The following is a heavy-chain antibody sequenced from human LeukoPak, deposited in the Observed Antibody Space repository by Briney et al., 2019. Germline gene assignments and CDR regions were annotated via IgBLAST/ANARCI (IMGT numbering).Heavy chain of an antibody. CDR1: GFTFSSYD. V-gene: IGHV3-23*01. Sequence: GGSLRLSCAASGFTFSSYDMSWVRQAPGKGLEWVSAVSGSGGSTYYADSVKGRFTISRDNSKNTLFLQMNSLRAEDTAVYYCSLRAFWFDPWGQGTLVSVSS. CDR2: VSGSGGST. CDR3: SLRAFWFDP. D-gene: IGHD2-21*02. J-gene: IGHJ5*02.